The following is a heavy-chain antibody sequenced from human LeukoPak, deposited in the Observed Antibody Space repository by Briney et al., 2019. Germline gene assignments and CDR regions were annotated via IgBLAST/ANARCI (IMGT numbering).Heavy chain of an antibody. CDR3: ARSGSNYYYGMDA. V-gene: IGHV1-69*13. CDR2: IIPIFGTA. J-gene: IGHJ6*02. Sequence: ASVKVSCKASGGTFSSYAISWVRQAPGQGLEWMGGIIPIFGTANYAQKFQGRVTITADESTSTAYMELSSLRSEDTAVYYCARSGSNYYYGMDAWGQGTTVTVSS. CDR1: GGTFSSYA. D-gene: IGHD2-8*01.